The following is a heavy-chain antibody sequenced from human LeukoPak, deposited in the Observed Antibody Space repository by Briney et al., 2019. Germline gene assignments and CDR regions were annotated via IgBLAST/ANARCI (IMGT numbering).Heavy chain of an antibody. J-gene: IGHJ4*02. CDR1: GGTFISYA. Sequence: SVKVSCKASGGTFISYAISWVRQAPGQGLEWMGGIIPIFGTANYAQKFQGRVTITTDESTSTAYMELSSLRSEDTAVYYCARWGGYCSGGSCYFDYWGQGTLVTVSS. V-gene: IGHV1-69*05. CDR3: ARWGGYCSGGSCYFDY. D-gene: IGHD2-15*01. CDR2: IIPIFGTA.